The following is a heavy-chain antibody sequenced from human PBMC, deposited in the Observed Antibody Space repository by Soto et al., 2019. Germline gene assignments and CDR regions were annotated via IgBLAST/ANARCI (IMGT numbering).Heavy chain of an antibody. D-gene: IGHD3-10*01. V-gene: IGHV3-23*01. Sequence: EVQLLESGGGLVQPGGSLRLSCAASGFTFSSYAMSWVRQAPGKGLEWVSAISGSGGSTYYADSVKGRFTISRDNSKNTLHLQMNSLRAEDTAVYYCAKSGPHYYGSGSEFDYWGQGTLVTVSS. CDR3: AKSGPHYYGSGSEFDY. CDR2: ISGSGGST. J-gene: IGHJ4*02. CDR1: GFTFSSYA.